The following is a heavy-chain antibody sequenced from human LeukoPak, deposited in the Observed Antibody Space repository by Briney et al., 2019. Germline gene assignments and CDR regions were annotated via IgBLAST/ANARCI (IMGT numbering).Heavy chain of an antibody. D-gene: IGHD1-26*01. Sequence: ASVKVSCKASGYTFTSYDINWVRQATGQGLEWMGWMNPNSGNTGYAQKFQGRVTITRNTSISTAYMELSSLRSEDTAVYYCARDRFEGANDETDMRFDPWGQGTLVTVSS. J-gene: IGHJ5*02. CDR3: ARDRFEGANDETDMRFDP. CDR2: MNPNSGNT. V-gene: IGHV1-8*03. CDR1: GYTFTSYD.